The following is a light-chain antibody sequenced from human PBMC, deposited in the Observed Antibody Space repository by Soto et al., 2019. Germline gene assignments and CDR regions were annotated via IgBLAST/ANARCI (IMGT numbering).Light chain of an antibody. CDR2: GAS. J-gene: IGKJ4*01. CDR3: QQNGSSPRVT. V-gene: IGKV3-20*01. Sequence: APRLLINGASSRATGLPDTFSGSGAGTDFTLTISRLEPEDLAVYYCQQNGSSPRVTLGGGTKVEIK.